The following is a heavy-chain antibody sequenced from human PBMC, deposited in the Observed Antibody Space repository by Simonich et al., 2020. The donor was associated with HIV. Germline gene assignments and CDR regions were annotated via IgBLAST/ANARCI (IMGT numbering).Heavy chain of an antibody. CDR1: GGSFSGYY. CDR2: INHIVRT. Sequence: QVQLQQWGAGLLKPSETLSLTCAVYGGSFSGYYWSWTRQPPGKGLEWIGEINHIVRTNSNPSLKSRVTISVDTSKNQFSLKLSSVTAADTAVYYCARRHPTTVTTPYFDYWGQGTLVTVSS. D-gene: IGHD4-17*01. V-gene: IGHV4-34*01. J-gene: IGHJ4*02. CDR3: ARRHPTTVTTPYFDY.